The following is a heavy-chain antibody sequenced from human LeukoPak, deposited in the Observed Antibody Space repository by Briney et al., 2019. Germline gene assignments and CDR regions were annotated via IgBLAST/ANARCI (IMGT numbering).Heavy chain of an antibody. CDR2: IIPIFGTA. D-gene: IGHD1-7*01. CDR1: GGTFISYA. V-gene: IGHV1-69*13. CDR3: ARQPSLVTGTTAFDY. Sequence: ASVKVSCKASGGTFISYAISWVRQAPGQGLEWMGGIIPIFGTANYAQKFQGRVTITADESTSTAYMELSSLRSEDTAVYYCARQPSLVTGTTAFDYWGQGTLVTVSS. J-gene: IGHJ4*02.